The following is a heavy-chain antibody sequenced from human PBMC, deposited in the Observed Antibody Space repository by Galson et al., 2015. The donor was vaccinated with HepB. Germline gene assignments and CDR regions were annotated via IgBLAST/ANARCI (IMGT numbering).Heavy chain of an antibody. CDR2: IYYDGSDK. V-gene: IGHV3-33*01. CDR1: GFTFNSYG. CDR3: AREVIVVVAATRGYVKANWFDP. D-gene: IGHD2-15*01. Sequence: SLRLSCAASGFTFNSYGMHWVRQAPGKGLEWVALIYYDGSDKYYADSVKGRFTISRDNSKNTLYLQMNSLRAEDTAVYYCAREVIVVVAATRGYVKANWFDPWGQGTLVTVSS. J-gene: IGHJ5*02.